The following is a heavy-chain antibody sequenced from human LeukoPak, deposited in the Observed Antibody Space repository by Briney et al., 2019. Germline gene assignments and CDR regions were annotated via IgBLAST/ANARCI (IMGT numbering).Heavy chain of an antibody. J-gene: IGHJ4*02. V-gene: IGHV3-53*01. CDR2: IYSGGST. CDR3: ARQQLVRGGFDY. Sequence: GGSLRLSCAAPGFTVSSNYMSWVRQAPGKGLEWVSVIYSGGSTYYADSVKGRFTISRDNSKNTLYLQMNSLRAEDTAVYYCARQQLVRGGFDYWGQGTLVTVSS. D-gene: IGHD6-13*01. CDR1: GFTVSSNY.